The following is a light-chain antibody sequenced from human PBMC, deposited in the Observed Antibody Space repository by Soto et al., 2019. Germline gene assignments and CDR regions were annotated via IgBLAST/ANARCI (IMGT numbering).Light chain of an antibody. V-gene: IGKV2-28*01. CDR3: MQALQTPWT. Sequence: DIVMTQSPLSLPVTPGEPASISCRSSQSLLHSNGYNYLDWYLQKPGQSPQLLIYLGSNRSSGVPDRFSGSGSGTDFTLKISRVEAEHVGVYYCMQALQTPWTFGQGTKVDI. CDR2: LGS. J-gene: IGKJ1*01. CDR1: QSLLHSNGYNY.